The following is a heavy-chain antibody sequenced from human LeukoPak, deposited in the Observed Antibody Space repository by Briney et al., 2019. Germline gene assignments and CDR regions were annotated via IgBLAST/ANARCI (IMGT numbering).Heavy chain of an antibody. J-gene: IGHJ4*02. CDR1: GGSISSGGYY. D-gene: IGHD3-16*02. Sequence: PSQTLSLTCTVSGGSISSGGYYWSWIRQHPGKGLEWIGYIYYSGSTYYNPSLKSRVTISVDTSKSQFSLKLSSVTAADTAVYYCARGHGGHRATYYDYVWGSYRQYYFDYWGQGTLVTVSS. CDR2: IYYSGST. CDR3: ARGHGGHRATYYDYVWGSYRQYYFDY. V-gene: IGHV4-31*03.